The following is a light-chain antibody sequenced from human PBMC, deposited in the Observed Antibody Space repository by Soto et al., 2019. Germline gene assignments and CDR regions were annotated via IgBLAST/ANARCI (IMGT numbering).Light chain of an antibody. J-gene: IGLJ1*01. Sequence: QSALTQPAYVSGYPGQSITISCTGTSGDVGSYNLVSWYQHHPGKAPKLMIYEGSKRPSGVSNRFSGSKSGSTASLTISGLQAEDEADYYCCSYTRSSTYVFGTGTKLTVL. CDR1: SGDVGSYNL. CDR3: CSYTRSSTYV. CDR2: EGS. V-gene: IGLV2-23*01.